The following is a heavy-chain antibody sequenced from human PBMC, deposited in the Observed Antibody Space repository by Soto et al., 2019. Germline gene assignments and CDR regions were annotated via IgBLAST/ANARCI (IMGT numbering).Heavy chain of an antibody. CDR1: GFTFSSYA. V-gene: IGHV3-23*01. D-gene: IGHD5-18*01. CDR3: AKDRARGYSYGLPIDY. CDR2: ISGSGGST. Sequence: GGSLRLSCAASGFTFSSYAMSWVRQAPGKGLEWVSAISGSGGSTYYADSVKGRFTISRDNSKNTLYLQMNSLRAEDTAVYYCAKDRARGYSYGLPIDYWGQGTLVTVSS. J-gene: IGHJ4*02.